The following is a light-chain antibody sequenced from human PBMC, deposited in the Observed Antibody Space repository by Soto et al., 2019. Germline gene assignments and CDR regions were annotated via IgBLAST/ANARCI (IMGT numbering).Light chain of an antibody. J-gene: IGKJ3*01. CDR1: QSVSSY. Sequence: EIFLTQSPATLSLSPWERATLSWRASQSVSSYLAWYTQKPGQAPRFPLYDESHRATGIQARFSGSGFGTDFTLTISSLVPEDVAVYYCQPRAGWPPTFGPGTKVDI. CDR2: DES. CDR3: QPRAGWPPT. V-gene: IGKV3-11*01.